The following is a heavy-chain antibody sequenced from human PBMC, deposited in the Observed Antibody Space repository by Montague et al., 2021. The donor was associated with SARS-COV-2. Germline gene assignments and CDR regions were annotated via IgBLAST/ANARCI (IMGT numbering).Heavy chain of an antibody. Sequence: SLRLSCAASGFTFSSYAMHWVRQAPGKGLEWVALISYDGSNKYYADSVKGRFTISRDNSKNTLYLQMNSLRAEDTAVYYCARDSGSSFDPWGQGNLVTVSS. CDR2: ISYDGSNK. J-gene: IGHJ5*02. CDR3: ARDSGSSFDP. D-gene: IGHD1-26*01. V-gene: IGHV3-30*04. CDR1: GFTFSSYA.